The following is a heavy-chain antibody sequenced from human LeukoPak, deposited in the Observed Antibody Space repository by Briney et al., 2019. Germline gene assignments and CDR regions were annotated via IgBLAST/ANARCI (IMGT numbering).Heavy chain of an antibody. J-gene: IGHJ4*02. D-gene: IGHD1-1*01. CDR3: VVGGTYFDY. CDR1: GGSVSSYSYY. Sequence: PSETLSLTCTVSGGSVSSYSYYWSWIRQPPGKGLEWIGYIYYSGSTNYTPSLKSRVTISVDTSKNQFSLKVSPVTAADTAVYYCVVGGTYFDYWGQGTLVTVSS. V-gene: IGHV4-61*01. CDR2: IYYSGST.